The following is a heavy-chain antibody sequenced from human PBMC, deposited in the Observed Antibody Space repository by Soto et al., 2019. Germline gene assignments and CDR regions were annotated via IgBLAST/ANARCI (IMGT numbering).Heavy chain of an antibody. CDR3: ARERYGGYDY. CDR1: GFTFSDHY. V-gene: IGHV3-72*01. CDR2: TRNKANSYTT. D-gene: IGHD5-12*01. J-gene: IGHJ4*02. Sequence: GGSLRLSCAASGFTFSDHYMDWVRQAPGKGLEWVGRTRNKANSYTTEYAASVKGRFTISRDDSKNSLYLQMNSLKTEDTAVYYCARERYGGYDYWGQGTLVTVSS.